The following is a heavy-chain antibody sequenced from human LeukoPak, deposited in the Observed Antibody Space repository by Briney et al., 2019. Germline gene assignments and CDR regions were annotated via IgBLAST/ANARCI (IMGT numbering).Heavy chain of an antibody. J-gene: IGHJ4*02. CDR1: GYTFTSYG. D-gene: IGHD6-19*01. V-gene: IGHV1-18*01. CDR2: ISAYNGNT. CDR3: ARDQDSSGWYRYFDY. Sequence: ASVNVSCKASGYTFTSYGISWVRQAPGQGLEWMGWISAYNGNTNYAQKLQGRVTMTTDTSTSTAYMELRSLRSDDTAVYYCARDQDSSGWYRYFDYWGQGTLVTVSS.